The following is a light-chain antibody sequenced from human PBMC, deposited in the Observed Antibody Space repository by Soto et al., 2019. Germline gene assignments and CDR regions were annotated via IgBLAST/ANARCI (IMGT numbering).Light chain of an antibody. CDR3: QQYYTTPRT. Sequence: DIVMTQSPDSLAVSLGERATINCKSSRNLLYSSNNKNYSAWYQQKPGQPPKLLIYWASTRESGVPDRFSGSGSGTDFTLTISSVQAEDVAVYYCQQYYTTPRTFGQGTKLEI. J-gene: IGKJ2*01. CDR1: RNLLYSSNNKNY. CDR2: WAS. V-gene: IGKV4-1*01.